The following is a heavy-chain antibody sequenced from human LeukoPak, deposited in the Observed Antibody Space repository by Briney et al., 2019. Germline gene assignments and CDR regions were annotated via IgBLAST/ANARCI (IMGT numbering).Heavy chain of an antibody. CDR3: AITRAIWFGEADAFGI. D-gene: IGHD3-10*01. CDR2: INPNSGGT. V-gene: IGHV1-2*02. J-gene: IGHJ3*02. Sequence: GASVKVSCKASGYTSTGYYMHWVRQAPGQGLEWMGWINPNSGGTNYAQKFQGRVTMTRDTSISTAYMELSRLRSDDTAVYYCAITRAIWFGEADAFGIWGQGTMVTVSS. CDR1: GYTSTGYY.